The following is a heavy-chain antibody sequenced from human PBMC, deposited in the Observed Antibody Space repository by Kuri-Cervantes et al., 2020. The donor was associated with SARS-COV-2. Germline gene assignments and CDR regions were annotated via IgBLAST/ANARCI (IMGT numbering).Heavy chain of an antibody. J-gene: IGHJ4*02. CDR1: GGSISSGGYS. CDR3: ARVDSSLTIDY. D-gene: IGHD6-13*01. Sequence: SETLSLTCAVSGGSISSGGYSWSWIRQPPGKGLEWIGYIYHSGSTYFNPSLKSRVTLSADRSKNQFSPNLTSVTAADTAVYYCARVDSSLTIDYWGQGTLVTVSS. CDR2: IYHSGST. V-gene: IGHV4-30-2*01.